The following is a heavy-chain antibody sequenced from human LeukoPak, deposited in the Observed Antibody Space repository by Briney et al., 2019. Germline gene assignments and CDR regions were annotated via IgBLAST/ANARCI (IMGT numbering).Heavy chain of an antibody. V-gene: IGHV3-48*01. CDR2: ISSSSSTI. J-gene: IGHJ4*02. D-gene: IGHD3-16*02. CDR1: GFTFSSYS. Sequence: PGGSLRLSCAASGFTFSSYSMNWVRQAPGKGLEWVSYISSSSSTIYYADSVKGRLTISRDNAKNSLYLQMNSLRAEDTAVYYCARSRSYDYVWGSYRPDYFDYWGQGTLVTVSS. CDR3: ARSRSYDYVWGSYRPDYFDY.